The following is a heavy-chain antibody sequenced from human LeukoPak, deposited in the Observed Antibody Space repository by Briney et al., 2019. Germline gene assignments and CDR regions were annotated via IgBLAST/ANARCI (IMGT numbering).Heavy chain of an antibody. D-gene: IGHD3-22*01. V-gene: IGHV4-59*01. J-gene: IGHJ4*02. CDR2: IYYSGST. CDR1: GGSISTYY. Sequence: PSETLSLTCTVSGGSISTYYWSWIRQPPGKAPEWIGYIYYSGSTNYNPSLKSRVTISVDTSKNQFSLRLSSVTAADTAVYYCARGVYSSGYYYYFDYWGQGTLVTVSA. CDR3: ARGVYSSGYYYYFDY.